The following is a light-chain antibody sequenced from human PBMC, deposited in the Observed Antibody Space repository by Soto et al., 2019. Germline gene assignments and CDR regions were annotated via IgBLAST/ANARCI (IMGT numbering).Light chain of an antibody. J-gene: IGKJ1*01. V-gene: IGKV1-17*03. CDR3: QQYNSYSPWT. CDR1: QGISNS. CDR2: GAS. Sequence: IQLTKSPSAMSAYSGVIVTITCRASQGISNSLAWFQQKPGKVPKRLIYGASTLQSGAPSRFSGSGSGTEFTLTISSLQPDDFATYYCQQYNSYSPWTFGQGTKVDI.